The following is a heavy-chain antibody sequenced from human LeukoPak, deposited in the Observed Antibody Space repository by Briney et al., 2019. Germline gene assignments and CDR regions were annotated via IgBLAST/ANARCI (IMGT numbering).Heavy chain of an antibody. CDR3: VSDRSDGGYAESNGYPAFDL. CDR2: FDPEYVET. D-gene: IGHD5-24*01. V-gene: IGHV1-24*01. J-gene: IGHJ2*01. CDR1: GYALSESS. Sequence: ASVKVSCKVSGYALSESSIHWVRQTPGEGFEWMGGFDPEYVETTYAQKFRGRVTMTEDASTDTAYMELVNLRSDDTAVYYCVSDRSDGGYAESNGYPAFDLWGRGTLVTVSS.